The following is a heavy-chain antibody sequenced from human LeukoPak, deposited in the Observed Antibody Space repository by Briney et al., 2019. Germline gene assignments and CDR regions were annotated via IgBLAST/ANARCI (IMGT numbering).Heavy chain of an antibody. CDR3: ARVVDYDSSGYFRCYFDY. V-gene: IGHV4-59*01. Sequence: SETLSLTCTVSGGSISSYYWSWIRQPPGKGLEWIGYIYYSGSTNYNPSLKSRVTISVDTSKNQFSLKLSSVTAADTAVYYCARVVDYDSSGYFRCYFDYWGQGTLVTVSS. D-gene: IGHD3-22*01. J-gene: IGHJ4*02. CDR2: IYYSGST. CDR1: GGSISSYY.